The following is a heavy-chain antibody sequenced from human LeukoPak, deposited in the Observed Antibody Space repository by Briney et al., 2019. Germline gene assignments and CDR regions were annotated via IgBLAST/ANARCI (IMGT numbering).Heavy chain of an antibody. CDR3: AREVDSGSSSFDY. D-gene: IGHD1-26*01. V-gene: IGHV4-39*07. CDR1: GGSISSSSYD. J-gene: IGHJ4*02. CDR2: IYYSGST. Sequence: SETLSLTCTVSGGSISSSSYDWGWIRQPPGKGLEWIGSIYYSGSTYYNPSLKSRVTISVDTSKNQCSLKLSSVTAADTAVYYCAREVDSGSSSFDYWGQGTLVTVSS.